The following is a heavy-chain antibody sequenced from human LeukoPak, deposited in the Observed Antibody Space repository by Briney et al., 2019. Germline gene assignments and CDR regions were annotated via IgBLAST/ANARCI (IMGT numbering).Heavy chain of an antibody. Sequence: ASVKVSCKASGGTFRSYAISWVRQAPGQGLERMGGIIPLMGTSDHAPKLEGRLTISADESTSTAYMELRSLTSEDTAVYYCATHSLDHSRGYSDYWGQGTLVTASS. D-gene: IGHD3-22*01. CDR3: ATHSLDHSRGYSDY. CDR1: GGTFRSYA. CDR2: IIPLMGTS. V-gene: IGHV1-69*13. J-gene: IGHJ4*02.